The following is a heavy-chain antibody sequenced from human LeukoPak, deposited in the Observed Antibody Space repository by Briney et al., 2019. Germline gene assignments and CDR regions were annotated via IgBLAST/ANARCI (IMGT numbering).Heavy chain of an antibody. J-gene: IGHJ4*02. D-gene: IGHD3-3*01. CDR2: ISSSSYI. V-gene: IGHV3-21*01. CDR1: GFTFSSYS. Sequence: GGSLRLSCAASGFTFSSYSMNWVRQAPGKGLEWVSSISSSSYIYYADSVKGRFTISRDNAKNSLYLHMNSLRAEDTAVYYCARALRFLEWSIDYWGQGTLVTVSS. CDR3: ARALRFLEWSIDY.